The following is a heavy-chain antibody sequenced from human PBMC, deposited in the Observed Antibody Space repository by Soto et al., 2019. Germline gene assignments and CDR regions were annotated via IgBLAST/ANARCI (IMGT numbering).Heavy chain of an antibody. V-gene: IGHV4-39*01. J-gene: IGHJ4*02. D-gene: IGHD1-26*01. CDR1: GGSISSSSYY. CDR2: IYYSGST. CDR3: ARSPSLVGATVFDY. Sequence: SETLSLTCTVSGGSISSSSYYWGWIRQPPGKWLEWIGSIYYSGSTYYNPSLKSRVTISVDTSKNQFSLKLSSVTAADTAVYYCARSPSLVGATVFDYWGQGTLVTVYS.